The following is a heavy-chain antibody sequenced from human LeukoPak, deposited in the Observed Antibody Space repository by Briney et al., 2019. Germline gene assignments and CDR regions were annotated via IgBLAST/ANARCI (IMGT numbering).Heavy chain of an antibody. CDR2: IITDGKST. D-gene: IGHD2-2*01. J-gene: IGHJ6*02. V-gene: IGHV3-74*01. CDR3: VRDYQFIQEV. CDR1: GFTFSNYW. Sequence: GGSMLLSCVASGFTFSNYWMLWVRQAAGKGLMWVSLIITDGKSTRYAESVKGRFTISRDNAKNALYLQMDILRVEDTALYFCVRDYQFIQEVWGQGTTVTVSS.